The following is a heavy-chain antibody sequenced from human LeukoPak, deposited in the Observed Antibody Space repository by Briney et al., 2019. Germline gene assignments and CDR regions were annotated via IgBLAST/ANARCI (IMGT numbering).Heavy chain of an antibody. CDR2: ISSSSSYI. J-gene: IGHJ6*03. CDR3: ARPPDNYCYYYMDV. V-gene: IGHV3-21*01. CDR1: GFPFSSYS. Sequence: GGSLRLTCAASGFPFSSYSMNWVRQAPGQGLEWVSSISSSSSYIYYADSVKGRLTISRDNAKNSLYLQMNSLRAEDTAVYYCARPPDNYCYYYMDVWGKGTTVTVSS.